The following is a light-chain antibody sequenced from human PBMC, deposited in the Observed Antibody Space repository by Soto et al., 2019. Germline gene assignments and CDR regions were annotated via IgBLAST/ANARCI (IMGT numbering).Light chain of an antibody. CDR1: NIGSKS. CDR3: QVWDSTSDHVV. Sequence: YELTQPPSVSVAPGKTARITCGGNNIGSKSVHWYQQRPGQAPVLVIYYNDDRPSGIPERFSGSNSGNTATLTISRVEAGDEADYYCQVWDSTSDHVVFGGGTKLTVL. J-gene: IGLJ2*01. V-gene: IGLV3-21*04. CDR2: YND.